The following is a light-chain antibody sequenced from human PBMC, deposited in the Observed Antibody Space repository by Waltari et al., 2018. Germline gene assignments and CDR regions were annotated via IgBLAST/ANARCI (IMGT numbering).Light chain of an antibody. CDR2: DVS. Sequence: QSALTQPASVSGSPGQSITISCTGTSSDVGAYKYVSGYKQHPGKAPKLMIFDVSNRPSGVSTRFSGSKSGNTASLTISGLQAEDEAVYPCSSYTSSSSRLFGGGTKVTVL. CDR1: SSDVGAYKY. V-gene: IGLV2-14*03. CDR3: SSYTSSSSRL. J-gene: IGLJ3*02.